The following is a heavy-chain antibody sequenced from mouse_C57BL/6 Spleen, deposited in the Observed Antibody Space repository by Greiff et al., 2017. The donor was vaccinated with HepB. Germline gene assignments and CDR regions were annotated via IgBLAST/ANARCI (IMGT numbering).Heavy chain of an antibody. CDR1: GYTFTSYW. CDR2: IDPSDSYT. CDR3: ERSNYGSSSGAMDY. J-gene: IGHJ4*01. V-gene: IGHV1-69*01. Sequence: QVQLQQPGAELVMPGASLKLSCKASGYTFTSYWMHWVKQRPGQGLEWIGEIDPSDSYTNYNQKFKGNSTLTVDKSSSTASMQLSSLTSEDSAVYYSERSNYGSSSGAMDYWGQGTSVTVSS. D-gene: IGHD1-1*01.